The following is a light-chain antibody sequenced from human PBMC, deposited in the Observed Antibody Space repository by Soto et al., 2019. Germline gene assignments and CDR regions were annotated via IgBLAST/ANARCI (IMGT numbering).Light chain of an antibody. CDR1: QTVRTSY. V-gene: IGKV3-20*01. CDR3: QQYGNSPRT. Sequence: EIVLTQSPGTLSLSPGERATLSCRAIQTVRTSYLAWYQEKPGQAPRLLIYGASSRATGIPDRFSGSGSGTDFTLTISRLEPEDLAVYDCQQYGNSPRTFGQGTKVEIK. J-gene: IGKJ1*01. CDR2: GAS.